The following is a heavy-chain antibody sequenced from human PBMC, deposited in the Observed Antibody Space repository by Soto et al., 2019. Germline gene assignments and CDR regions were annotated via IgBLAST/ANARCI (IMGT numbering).Heavy chain of an antibody. D-gene: IGHD6-6*01. V-gene: IGHV3-11*01. CDR1: EFSFSDYY. CDR2: ISTGGSTI. Sequence: QVQLVESGGGLVKPGGSLRLSCAASEFSFSDYYMTWIRQAPGKGLEWVSYISTGGSTIYYADSVKGRFTISRDNAKYSLYLQMNSLRAEDTAVYYCARRTATRVFSDYWSQGTLLTVSS. CDR3: ARRTATRVFSDY. J-gene: IGHJ4*02.